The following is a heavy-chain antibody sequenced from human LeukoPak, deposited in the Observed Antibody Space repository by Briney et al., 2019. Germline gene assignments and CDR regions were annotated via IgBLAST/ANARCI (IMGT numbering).Heavy chain of an antibody. CDR2: ISDYNGNT. V-gene: IGHV1-18*01. J-gene: IGHJ5*02. D-gene: IGHD3-22*01. CDR3: ARGPDYYDTLNWFDP. CDR1: GYTFTSYG. Sequence: ASVKVSCKASGYTFTSYGISWVRQAPGQGLEWMGWISDYNGNTNYAQKLQGRVTMTTDTSTSTDYMELRSLRSDDTAVYYCARGPDYYDTLNWFDPWGQGTLVTVSS.